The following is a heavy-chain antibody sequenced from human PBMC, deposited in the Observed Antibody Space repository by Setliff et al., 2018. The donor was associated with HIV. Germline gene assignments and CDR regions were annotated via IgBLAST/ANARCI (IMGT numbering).Heavy chain of an antibody. D-gene: IGHD6-25*01. CDR1: GYTFTGYY. CDR3: ARWVDDNSEGSYYHYMDV. J-gene: IGHJ6*03. V-gene: IGHV1-69*10. Sequence: SVKVSCKASGYTFTGYYMHWVRQAPGQGLEWMGGIIHILGIRNYAQKFQGRVIITTDESTSTAYMELSSLRSEDTAVYYCARWVDDNSEGSYYHYMDVWGNGASVTVSS. CDR2: IIHILGIR.